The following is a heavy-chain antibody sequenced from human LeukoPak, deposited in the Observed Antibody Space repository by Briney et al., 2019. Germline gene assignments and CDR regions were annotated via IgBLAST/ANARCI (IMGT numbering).Heavy chain of an antibody. CDR2: INPNSGGT. V-gene: IGHV1-2*02. CDR3: ARDKPGGSGSLDY. Sequence: GASVKVSCKASGYTLTGYYMHWVRQAPGQGLEWMGWINPNSGGTNYAQKFQGRVTMTRDTSISTAYMELSRLRSEDTAVYYCARDKPGGSGSLDYWGQGTLVTVSS. D-gene: IGHD3-10*01. J-gene: IGHJ4*02. CDR1: GYTLTGYY.